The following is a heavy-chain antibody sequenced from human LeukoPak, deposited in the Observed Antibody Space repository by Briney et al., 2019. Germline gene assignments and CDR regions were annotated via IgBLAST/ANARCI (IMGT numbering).Heavy chain of an antibody. D-gene: IGHD2-2*01. CDR1: GFTLSRYD. Sequence: GGSLRLSCSASGFTLSRYDMHWVRQAPGKGLEYVSGISSNGGSTNYADSVKGRFTISRDNSKNTLHLQMSGLRAEDTAVYYCVKGYCSSISCSLIDYGGQGTLVTVSS. CDR2: ISSNGGST. J-gene: IGHJ4*02. V-gene: IGHV3-64D*06. CDR3: VKGYCSSISCSLIDY.